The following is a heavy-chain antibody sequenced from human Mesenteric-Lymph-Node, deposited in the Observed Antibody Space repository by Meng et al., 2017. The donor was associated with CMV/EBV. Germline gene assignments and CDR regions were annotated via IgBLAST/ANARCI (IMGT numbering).Heavy chain of an antibody. CDR1: GFTFSSYA. V-gene: IGHV3-23*01. Sequence: GESLKISCAASGFTFSSYAMSWVRQAPGKGLEWVSAISGSGGSTYYADSVKGRFTISRDNSKNTLYLQMNSLRAEDTAVYYCAKGGYDFWSGYYPSFGMDVWGQGTTVTVSS. CDR3: AKGGYDFWSGYYPSFGMDV. CDR2: ISGSGGST. D-gene: IGHD3-3*01. J-gene: IGHJ6*02.